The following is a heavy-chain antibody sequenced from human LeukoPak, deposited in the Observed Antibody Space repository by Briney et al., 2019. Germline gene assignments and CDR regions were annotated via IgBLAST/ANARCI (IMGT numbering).Heavy chain of an antibody. CDR3: TRVVLVGTTYSYFDY. Sequence: GGSLRLSCAASGFIFRYYGMNWVRQAPGKGLEWVSGISPSGGGTYYADSVNGRFTISRDDSKNTLSLQMNSLRVEDTAVYYCTRVVLVGTTYSYFDYWGQGTLVTVSS. CDR2: ISPSGGGT. J-gene: IGHJ4*02. V-gene: IGHV3-23*01. D-gene: IGHD1-26*01. CDR1: GFIFRYYG.